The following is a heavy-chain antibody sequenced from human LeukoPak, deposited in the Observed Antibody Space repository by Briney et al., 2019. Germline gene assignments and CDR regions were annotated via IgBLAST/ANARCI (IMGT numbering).Heavy chain of an antibody. CDR3: AKNLGTPSGHVVAY. CDR2: ISDSGGTT. CDR1: GFTFSSYA. J-gene: IGHJ4*02. Sequence: PGGSLRLSCAASGFTFSSYAVNWVRQAPGKGLEWLSGISDSGGTTYYADSVKGRFTVSRDNSKNTVYLQMNSLRAEDTAVYYCAKNLGTPSGHVVAYWAQGPLATAS. V-gene: IGHV3-23*01. D-gene: IGHD1-14*01.